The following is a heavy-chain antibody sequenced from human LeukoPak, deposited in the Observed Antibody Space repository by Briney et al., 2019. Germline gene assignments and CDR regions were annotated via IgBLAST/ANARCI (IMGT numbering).Heavy chain of an antibody. CDR2: IYYSGST. V-gene: IGHV4-31*03. Sequence: SETLSLTCTVSGGSISSGGYYWSWIRQHPGKGLEWIGYIYYSGSTYYNPSLKSRVTISVDTSKNQFSLKLSSVTAADTAVYYCARAGGIVVVPAAMAFDNWFDPWGQGTLVTVSS. J-gene: IGHJ5*02. CDR1: GGSISSGGYY. CDR3: ARAGGIVVVPAAMAFDNWFDP. D-gene: IGHD2-2*01.